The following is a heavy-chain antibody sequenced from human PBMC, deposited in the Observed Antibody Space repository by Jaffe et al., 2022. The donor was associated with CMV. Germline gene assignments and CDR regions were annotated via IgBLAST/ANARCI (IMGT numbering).Heavy chain of an antibody. V-gene: IGHV1-18*04. D-gene: IGHD1-7*01. Sequence: QVHLVQSGAEVKKPGASVKVSCKASGYTFTSYAIVWVRQAPGQGLEWMGWISPYNGDTNYARNLQGRVTMTTDTSTTTAFMELGSLRSDDTAVYYCARDPGGTTHFDYWGQGTLVTVSS. CDR3: ARDPGGTTHFDY. J-gene: IGHJ4*02. CDR1: GYTFTSYA. CDR2: ISPYNGDT.